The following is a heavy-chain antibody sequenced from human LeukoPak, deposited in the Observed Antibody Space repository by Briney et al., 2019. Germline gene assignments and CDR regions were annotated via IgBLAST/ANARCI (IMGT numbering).Heavy chain of an antibody. CDR2: INWNGGST. CDR3: ARGRSYSGSYFDASDI. CDR1: GFIIDDYG. Sequence: GGSLILSCAASGFIIDDYGMTWVRQAPGKGLEWVSGINWNGGSTGYADSAKGRFTISRDNAKNSLYLQMNSLRAEETALYYCARGRSYSGSYFDASDIWGQGTMVTVSS. D-gene: IGHD1-26*01. J-gene: IGHJ3*02. V-gene: IGHV3-20*04.